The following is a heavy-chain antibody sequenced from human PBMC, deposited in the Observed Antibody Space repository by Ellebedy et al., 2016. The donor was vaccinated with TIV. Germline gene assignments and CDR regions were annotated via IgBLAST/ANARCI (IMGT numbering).Heavy chain of an antibody. D-gene: IGHD6-19*01. CDR2: IWYDGSHK. CDR1: GFTFNRYA. J-gene: IGHJ6*02. CDR3: TKGGRGSGHLDYYYYAMDV. Sequence: GESLKISCAASGFTFNRYAMYWVRQAPGKGLDWVAVIWYDGSHKYYADSVKGRFTISRDNSKNTLYLQLNSLRAEDTAVYYCTKGGRGSGHLDYYYYAMDVWGQGTTVTVSS. V-gene: IGHV3-33*06.